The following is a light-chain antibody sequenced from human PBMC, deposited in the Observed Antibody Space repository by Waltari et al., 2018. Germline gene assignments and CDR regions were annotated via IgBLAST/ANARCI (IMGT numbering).Light chain of an antibody. V-gene: IGKV3-15*01. CDR1: QPLTSN. CDR2: GAS. CDR3: QQYNNRPYT. Sequence: EIVMTQSPATLSVSPGERATLSCRASQPLTSNLAWYQQKPGLAPRLLIYGASIRATGIPARFSGSGSGTQFTLTISNLQSEDFVVYYCQQYNNRPYTFGQGTKLEIK. J-gene: IGKJ2*01.